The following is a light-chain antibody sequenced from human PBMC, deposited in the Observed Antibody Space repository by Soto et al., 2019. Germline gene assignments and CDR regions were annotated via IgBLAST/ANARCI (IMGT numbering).Light chain of an antibody. CDR1: QTISSW. CDR3: QQYDDYPWT. Sequence: DIQMTQSPSTLSGSVGDRVTITCRASQTISSWLAWYQQKPGKAPKLLIYKASTLKSGVPSRFSGSGSGTEFTLTINSLQPDDFATYYCQQYDDYPWTFGQGTKVDI. CDR2: KAS. V-gene: IGKV1-5*03. J-gene: IGKJ1*01.